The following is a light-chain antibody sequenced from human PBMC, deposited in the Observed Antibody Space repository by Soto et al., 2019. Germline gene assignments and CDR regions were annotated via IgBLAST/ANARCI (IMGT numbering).Light chain of an antibody. CDR1: SSDVGSYNL. CDR3: CSYAGSSKV. V-gene: IGLV2-23*02. J-gene: IGLJ2*01. Sequence: QSALTQPASVSGSPGQSITISCTGTSSDVGSYNLVSWYQQHPGKAPKLMIYEVSKRPSGVSNRFSGSKSGNTDSLTISGLQAEDQADYYCCSYAGSSKVFGGGTKLTVL. CDR2: EVS.